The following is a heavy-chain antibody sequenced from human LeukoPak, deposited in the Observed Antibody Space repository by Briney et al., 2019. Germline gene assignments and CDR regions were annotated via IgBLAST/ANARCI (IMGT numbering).Heavy chain of an antibody. Sequence: GGSLRLSCAASGFTFSSYEVNWVRQAPGKGLEWVSYISSSGSTIYYADSVKGRFTISRDNARNSLYLQMNSLRAEDTAVYYCAREAAEAGDYWGQGTLVTVSS. CDR2: ISSSGSTI. D-gene: IGHD6-19*01. J-gene: IGHJ4*02. CDR3: AREAAEAGDY. V-gene: IGHV3-48*03. CDR1: GFTFSSYE.